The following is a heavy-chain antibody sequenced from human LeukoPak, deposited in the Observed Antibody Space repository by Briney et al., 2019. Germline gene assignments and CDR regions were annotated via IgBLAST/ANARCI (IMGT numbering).Heavy chain of an antibody. CDR3: ARVDIRTAFFDY. Sequence: SETLSLTCTVSGGSINSYYWSWIRQPAGQGLEWIGRIYSSGSTGYNPSLKSRVTMSLDTSKTQFSLNLSSVTAADTAVYYCARVDIRTAFFDYWGQGTLVTVSS. CDR2: IYSSGST. CDR1: GGSINSYY. V-gene: IGHV4-4*07. D-gene: IGHD5-12*01. J-gene: IGHJ4*02.